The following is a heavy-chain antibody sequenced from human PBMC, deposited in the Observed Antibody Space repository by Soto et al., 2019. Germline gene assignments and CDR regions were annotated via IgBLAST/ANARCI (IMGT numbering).Heavy chain of an antibody. CDR1: GFTFSSYA. V-gene: IGHV3-33*01. J-gene: IGHJ4*02. CDR3: ARGITMIVVDPFDY. Sequence: GGSLRLSCAASGFTFSSYAMHWVRQAPGKGLEWVAIIWYDGSNKNYGGSVKGRFTISRDNSKNTLYLQMNSLRAEDTAVYYCARGITMIVVDPFDYWGQGTLVTVSS. CDR2: IWYDGSNK. D-gene: IGHD3-22*01.